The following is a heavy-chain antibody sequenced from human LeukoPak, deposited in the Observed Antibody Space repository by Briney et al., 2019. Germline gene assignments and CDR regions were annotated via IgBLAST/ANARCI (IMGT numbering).Heavy chain of an antibody. J-gene: IGHJ4*02. CDR1: GYTFTNYP. D-gene: IGHD3-10*01. CDR3: ARVLLSPYGPFDY. CDR2: INTGNGDT. Sequence: ASVEVSCKASGYTFTNYPLHWVRQAPGQRLEWMGWINTGNGDTKYSQKFQGRVAITRDTSASTAYMDLSSLRSEDTAVYYCARVLLSPYGPFDYWGQGTLVTVSS. V-gene: IGHV1-3*04.